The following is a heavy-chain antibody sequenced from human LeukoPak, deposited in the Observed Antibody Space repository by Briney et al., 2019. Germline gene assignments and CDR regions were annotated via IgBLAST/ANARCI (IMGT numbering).Heavy chain of an antibody. V-gene: IGHV1-69*13. CDR3: ASPGRLRFLEWLSFDY. CDR2: IIPIFGTA. CDR1: GGTFSSYA. D-gene: IGHD3-3*01. J-gene: IGHJ4*02. Sequence: ASVKVSCKASGGTFSSYAISWVRQAPGQGLEWMGGIIPIFGTANYAQKLQGRVTITADESTSTDYMELSSLRSEDTAVYYCASPGRLRFLEWLSFDYWGQGTLVTVSS.